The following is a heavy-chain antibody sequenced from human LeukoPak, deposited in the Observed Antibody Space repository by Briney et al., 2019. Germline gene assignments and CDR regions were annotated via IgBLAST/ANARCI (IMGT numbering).Heavy chain of an antibody. V-gene: IGHV1-69*13. CDR3: ARGGGRPVRYFDWLPPLYFDY. CDR2: IIPIFGTA. D-gene: IGHD3-9*01. J-gene: IGHJ4*02. CDR1: GGTFSSYA. Sequence: SVKVSCKASGGTFSSYAISWVRQAPGQGLEWMGGIIPIFGTANYAQKFQGRVTITADESTSTAYMELSSLRSEDTAVYYCARGGGRPVRYFDWLPPLYFDYWGQGTLVTVSS.